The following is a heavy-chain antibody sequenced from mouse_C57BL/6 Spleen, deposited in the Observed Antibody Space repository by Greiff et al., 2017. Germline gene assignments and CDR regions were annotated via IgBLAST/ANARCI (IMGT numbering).Heavy chain of an antibody. V-gene: IGHV1-78*01. D-gene: IGHD2-4*01. J-gene: IGHJ2*01. CDR1: GYTFTDYT. CDR2: ICPRDGST. CDR3: AIYCDYDADY. Sequence: VKLQQSDAELVKPGASVTLSCKAPGYTFTDYTIHWIKQRPEQGLEWIGYICPRDGSTKYNEKFKGKATFTADKSSSTAYMQLNSLTSEGAAVYICAIYCDYDADYWGQGTTLTVSS.